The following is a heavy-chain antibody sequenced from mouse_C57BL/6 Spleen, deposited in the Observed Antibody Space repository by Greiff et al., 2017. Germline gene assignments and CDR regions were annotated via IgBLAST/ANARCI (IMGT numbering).Heavy chain of an antibody. D-gene: IGHD2-3*01. CDR2: ISAGGSYT. J-gene: IGHJ3*01. Sequence: EVKLVESGGGLVKPGGSLKLSCAASGFTFSSYAMSWVRQTPVKRLEWVATISAGGSYTYYPDNVKGRFTISRDNAKNNLYLQMSHLKSEDTAMYYCARDDEGYDGYLFAYWGQGTLVTVSA. V-gene: IGHV5-4*01. CDR1: GFTFSSYA. CDR3: ARDDEGYDGYLFAY.